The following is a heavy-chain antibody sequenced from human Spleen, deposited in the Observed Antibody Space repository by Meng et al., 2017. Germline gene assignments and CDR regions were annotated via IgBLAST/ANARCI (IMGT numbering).Heavy chain of an antibody. CDR3: TRLDMTTKALAY. Sequence: LRLSCTVSGDSITSDTYYWSWIRQHPGKGLEWIGYIHYSGSTYYKSSLESRVTISVDTSKNQFSLRLSSVTAADTAVYYCTRLDMTTKALAYWGQGTLVTVSS. V-gene: IGHV4-31*02. J-gene: IGHJ4*02. D-gene: IGHD5-24*01. CDR1: GDSITSDTYY. CDR2: IHYSGST.